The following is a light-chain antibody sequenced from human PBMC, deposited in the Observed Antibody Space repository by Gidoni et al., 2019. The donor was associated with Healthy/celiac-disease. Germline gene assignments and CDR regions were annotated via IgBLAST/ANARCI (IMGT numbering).Light chain of an antibody. CDR1: QGISSA. V-gene: IGKV1-13*02. Sequence: AIQLTQPPSSLAASVGDRVTITCRASQGISSALAWYQQTPGKAPKLLIYDASRLESGVPSRFSGSGSGTDFTLTISSLQPEDFASYYCQQFNSYPFTFGPGTKVDIK. CDR3: QQFNSYPFT. CDR2: DAS. J-gene: IGKJ3*01.